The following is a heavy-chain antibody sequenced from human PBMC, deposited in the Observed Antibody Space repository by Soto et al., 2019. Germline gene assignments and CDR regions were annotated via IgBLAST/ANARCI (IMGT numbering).Heavy chain of an antibody. CDR1: GFTFSSYA. CDR3: AKEGSSPFFEY. J-gene: IGHJ4*02. D-gene: IGHD3-10*01. Sequence: GGSLSLSGAASGFTFSSYAMHWVRQAPGKGLEWVAVISYEGSNKYYVDSVKGRFTISRDNSKSTVSLQRNSLRADDTAVYYCAKEGSSPFFEYWGQGTLVTVSS. V-gene: IGHV3-30-3*01. CDR2: ISYEGSNK.